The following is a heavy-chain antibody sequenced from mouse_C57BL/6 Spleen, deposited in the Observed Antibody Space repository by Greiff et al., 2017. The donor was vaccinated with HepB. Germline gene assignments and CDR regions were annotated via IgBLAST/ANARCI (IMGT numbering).Heavy chain of an antibody. CDR2: INPSTGGT. V-gene: IGHV1-42*01. CDR1: GYSFTGYY. D-gene: IGHD3-2*02. J-gene: IGHJ3*01. Sequence: EVQLQQSGPELVKPGASVKISCKASGYSFTGYYTNWVKQSPEKSLEWIGEINPSTGGTTYNQKFKAKATLTVDKSSSTAYMQLKSLTSEDSAVYYCARDSSGYEGFAYWGQGTLVTVSA. CDR3: ARDSSGYEGFAY.